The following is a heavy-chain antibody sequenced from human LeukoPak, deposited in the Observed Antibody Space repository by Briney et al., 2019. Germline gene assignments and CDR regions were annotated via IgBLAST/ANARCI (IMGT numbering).Heavy chain of an antibody. J-gene: IGHJ4*02. Sequence: GGSLRLSCAASGFTFSDYYMSWIRQTPGKGLEWLSYISSSGNTVWYADSVKGRFSISRDNARSSLYLQMNRLRAEDTALYRCARGDRSGWYFDYWGQGTLVTVSS. CDR2: ISSSGNTV. CDR1: GFTFSDYY. D-gene: IGHD6-19*01. V-gene: IGHV3-11*01. CDR3: ARGDRSGWYFDY.